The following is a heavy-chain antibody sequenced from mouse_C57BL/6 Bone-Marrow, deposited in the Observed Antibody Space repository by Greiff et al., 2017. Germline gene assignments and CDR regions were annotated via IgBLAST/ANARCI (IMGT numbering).Heavy chain of an antibody. CDR1: GYTFTSYW. Sequence: QVQLQQPGAELVKPGASVKLSCKASGYTFTSYWMQWVKQRPGQGLEWSGEIDPSASYTNYNQKFKGKATLNLEPSPRTAYIQHTSPTSEDSAVYYCARSIDYDGDYWGQGTTLTVSS. CDR2: IDPSASYT. V-gene: IGHV1-50*01. CDR3: ARSIDYDGDY. D-gene: IGHD2-4*01. J-gene: IGHJ2*01.